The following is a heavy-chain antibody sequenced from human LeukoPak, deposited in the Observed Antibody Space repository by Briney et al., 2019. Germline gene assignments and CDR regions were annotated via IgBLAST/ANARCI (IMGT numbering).Heavy chain of an antibody. Sequence: SETLSLTCTVSGDSISSYYWSWIRQPPGKGLEWIGYIYYSGSTNYNPSLKSRVTISVDTSKNQFSLKLSSVTAADTAVYYCAGGYCSGGSCYGPYWFDPWGQGTLVTVSS. J-gene: IGHJ5*02. CDR3: AGGYCSGGSCYGPYWFDP. CDR1: GDSISSYY. CDR2: IYYSGST. D-gene: IGHD2-15*01. V-gene: IGHV4-59*08.